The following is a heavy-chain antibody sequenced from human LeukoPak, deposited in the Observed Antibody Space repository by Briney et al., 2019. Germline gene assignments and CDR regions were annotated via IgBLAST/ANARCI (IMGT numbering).Heavy chain of an antibody. Sequence: ASVMVSCKASGYTFTGHYMHWIGQARGQGLEWMGWIHPNSGATHYNQKLQGRVTMTSDTSIDTVYMELTSLIYDDTAVYYCARDDDWGPDYWGQGTLVTVSS. CDR2: IHPNSGAT. CDR3: ARDDDWGPDY. D-gene: IGHD3-9*01. V-gene: IGHV1-2*02. J-gene: IGHJ4*02. CDR1: GYTFTGHY.